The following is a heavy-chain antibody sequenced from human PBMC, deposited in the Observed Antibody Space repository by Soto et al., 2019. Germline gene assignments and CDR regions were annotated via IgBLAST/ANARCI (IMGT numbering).Heavy chain of an antibody. Sequence: SETLSLTCTVSGGSISSYYWSWIRQPAGKGLEWIGRIYTSGSTNYNPSLKSRVTMSVDTSKNQFSLKLSSVTAADTAVYYCARGAYMKPRNYGSVLTYGMDVRGKGTTVTVSS. CDR1: GGSISSYY. CDR2: IYTSGST. V-gene: IGHV4-4*07. CDR3: ARGAYMKPRNYGSVLTYGMDV. J-gene: IGHJ6*04. D-gene: IGHD3-10*01.